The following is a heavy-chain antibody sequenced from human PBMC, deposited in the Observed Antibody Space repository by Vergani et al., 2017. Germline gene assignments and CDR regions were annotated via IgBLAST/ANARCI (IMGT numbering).Heavy chain of an antibody. CDR2: INHSGST. V-gene: IGHV4-34*01. J-gene: IGHJ6*03. Sequence: QVQLQQWGAGLLKPSETLSLTCAVYGGSFSGYYWSWIRQPPGKGLEWIGEINHSGSTNYNPSLKSRVTISVDTSKNQFSLKLSSVTAADTAVYYCARGGVATFRCRGYMDVWGKGTTVTVSS. D-gene: IGHD2-15*01. CDR3: ARGGVATFRCRGYMDV. CDR1: GGSFSGYY.